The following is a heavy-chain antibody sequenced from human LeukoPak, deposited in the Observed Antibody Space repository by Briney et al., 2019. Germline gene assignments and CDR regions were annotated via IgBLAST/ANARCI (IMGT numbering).Heavy chain of an antibody. CDR1: GGSISSGSYY. Sequence: SQTLSLTCTVSGGSISSGSYYWSWIRQPAGKGLEWIGRIYTSGSTNYNPSLKSRVTISVDTSKNQFSLKLSSVTAADTAVYYCARLNYDIQFAFDIWGQGTMVTVSS. D-gene: IGHD3-22*01. CDR3: ARLNYDIQFAFDI. CDR2: IYTSGST. V-gene: IGHV4-61*02. J-gene: IGHJ3*02.